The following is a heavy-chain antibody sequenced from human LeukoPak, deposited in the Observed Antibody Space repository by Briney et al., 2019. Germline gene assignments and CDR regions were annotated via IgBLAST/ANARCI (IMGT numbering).Heavy chain of an antibody. J-gene: IGHJ4*02. Sequence: GGSLRLSCAASGFIFSGSAIHWVRQASGKGLEWVGHIRRKGNDYATAYTTSVKGSFTISRDDSKNTAFLQMDSLKTEDTAVYFCARLGGSPPYFDYWGQGTLVTVSS. CDR1: GFIFSGSA. V-gene: IGHV3-73*01. CDR3: ARLGGSPPYFDY. CDR2: IRRKGNDYAT. D-gene: IGHD3-16*01.